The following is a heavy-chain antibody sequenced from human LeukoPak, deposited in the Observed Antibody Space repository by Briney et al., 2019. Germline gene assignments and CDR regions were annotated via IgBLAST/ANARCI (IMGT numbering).Heavy chain of an antibody. Sequence: QPGGSLRLSCAASGFTFSRYGMHWVRQAPGKGLEWVAVISYDGSSKYYADSVKGRFTISRDNSKNTLYLQMNSLRAEDTAVYYCAKDRVSGGSPYYYYYGMDVWGQGTTVTVSS. V-gene: IGHV3-30*18. CDR2: ISYDGSSK. J-gene: IGHJ6*02. CDR3: AKDRVSGGSPYYYYYGMDV. CDR1: GFTFSRYG. D-gene: IGHD2-15*01.